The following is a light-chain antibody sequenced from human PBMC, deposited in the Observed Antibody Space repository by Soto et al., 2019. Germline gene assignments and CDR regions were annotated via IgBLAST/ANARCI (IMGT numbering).Light chain of an antibody. CDR2: GAS. V-gene: IGKV3-15*01. CDR1: QSVSSN. J-gene: IGKJ1*01. Sequence: EIVMTQSPATLSVSPGDRATLSCRASQSVSSNLAWYQHKPGQAPRLLIYGASTRATGIPARFSGSGSGTEFTLTISSLQSEDFAVYYCQQYNNWWTFGQGTKGDIK. CDR3: QQYNNWWT.